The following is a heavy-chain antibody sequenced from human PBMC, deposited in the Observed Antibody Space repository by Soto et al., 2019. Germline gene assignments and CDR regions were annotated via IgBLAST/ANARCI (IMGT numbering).Heavy chain of an antibody. CDR3: AKDLRLWSKDYYCHGMDV. CDR2: ISYDGSKE. D-gene: IGHD5-18*01. V-gene: IGHV3-30*18. J-gene: IGHJ6*02. Sequence: QVQLVESGGGVVQPGRSLRLSCAASGFTFSSYGMHWVRQAPGKGLEWVAVISYDGSKEFYADSVKGRFTISRDNSKNTLYLQMNSLRAEDTAVYYCAKDLRLWSKDYYCHGMDVWGQGTTVTVSS. CDR1: GFTFSSYG.